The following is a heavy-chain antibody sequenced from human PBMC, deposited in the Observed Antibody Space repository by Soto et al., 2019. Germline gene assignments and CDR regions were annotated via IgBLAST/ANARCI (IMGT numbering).Heavy chain of an antibody. CDR2: ISGYNGNT. CDR1: GYTFSNYG. D-gene: IGHD6-13*01. J-gene: IGHJ1*01. Sequence: QVHLVQSGAEVKKPGALVKVSCKASGYTFSNYGISWVRQAPGQGPEWMGWISGYNGNTNYAQSLQGRVTMTTDTSTSTAYMELRSLRSDDTAIYYCARGGSSWSAEYYQHWGQGTLVIVSS. CDR3: ARGGSSWSAEYYQH. V-gene: IGHV1-18*01.